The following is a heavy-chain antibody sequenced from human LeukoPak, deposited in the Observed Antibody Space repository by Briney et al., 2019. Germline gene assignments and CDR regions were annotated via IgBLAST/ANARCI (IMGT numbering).Heavy chain of an antibody. V-gene: IGHV3-48*04. D-gene: IGHD3-10*01. CDR2: ISSSGRTM. Sequence: GGSLRLSCAASGFSFSSNSMNWVRQAPGKGLEWVSYISSSGRTMYYADSVKGRFIISRDNAKNSLYLQMNSLRAEDTAVYYCASCGSGSYRPVDYWGQGTLVTVSS. CDR1: GFSFSSNS. CDR3: ASCGSGSYRPVDY. J-gene: IGHJ4*02.